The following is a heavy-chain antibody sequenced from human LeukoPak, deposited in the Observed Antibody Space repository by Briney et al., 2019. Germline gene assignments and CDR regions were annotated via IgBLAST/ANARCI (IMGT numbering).Heavy chain of an antibody. CDR1: GYSISSGYY. D-gene: IGHD3-9*01. CDR3: ARHPGVLTGYSYYFDY. V-gene: IGHV4-38-2*01. J-gene: IGHJ4*02. CDR2: IYHSGST. Sequence: KPSETLSLTCAVSGYSISSGYYWGWIRPPPGKGLEWIGSIYHSGSTYYNPSLKSRVTISVDTSKNQFSLKLSSVTAADTAVYYCARHPGVLTGYSYYFDYWGQGTLVTVSS.